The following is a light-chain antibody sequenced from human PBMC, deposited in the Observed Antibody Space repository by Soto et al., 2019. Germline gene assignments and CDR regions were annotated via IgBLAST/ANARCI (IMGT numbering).Light chain of an antibody. CDR1: QSVNSFY. V-gene: IGKV3-20*01. CDR2: GTS. J-gene: IGKJ4*01. CDR3: KQYGCSPPVLD. Sequence: EVVLTQSPGALSLSPGERATLSCRASQSVNSFYLGWYQQKPGQAPRLLIYGTSNRATGTPDRFSGSGSGTDFTLTISRLEPEDFAVYYCKQYGCSPPVLDFGGGTKVDTK.